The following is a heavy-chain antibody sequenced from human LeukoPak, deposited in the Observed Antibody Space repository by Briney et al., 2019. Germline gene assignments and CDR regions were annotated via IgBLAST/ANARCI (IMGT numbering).Heavy chain of an antibody. V-gene: IGHV3-30-3*01. J-gene: IGHJ3*02. CDR2: ISYDGSNK. CDR3: ASLQAGRVDAFDI. Sequence: PGGSLRLSCAVSGITFTTNALHWVRQAPGEGLEWVAAISYDGSNKYYADSVKGRFTISRDNSKNTLYLQMNSLRAEDTAVYYCASLQAGRVDAFDIWGQGTMVTVSS. CDR1: GITFTTNA.